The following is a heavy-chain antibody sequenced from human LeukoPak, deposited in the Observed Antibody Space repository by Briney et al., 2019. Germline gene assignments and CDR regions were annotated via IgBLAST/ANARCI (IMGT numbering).Heavy chain of an antibody. D-gene: IGHD3-9*01. V-gene: IGHV3-30*02. Sequence: GGSLRLSCEASEFTFSSYGMHWVRQAPGKGLEWVSFIRYDGSYEYYVDSVKGRFTISRDNSKNTLYLQMNSLRAEDTAVYYCARVGIVLRYFDWLYMDVWGKGTTVTISS. CDR1: EFTFSSYG. CDR3: ARVGIVLRYFDWLYMDV. J-gene: IGHJ6*03. CDR2: IRYDGSYE.